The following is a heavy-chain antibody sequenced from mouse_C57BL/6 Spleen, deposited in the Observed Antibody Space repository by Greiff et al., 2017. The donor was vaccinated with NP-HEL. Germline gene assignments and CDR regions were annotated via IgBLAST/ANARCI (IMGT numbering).Heavy chain of an antibody. CDR2: IYPRSGNT. V-gene: IGHV1-81*01. CDR3: APITTVVDY. CDR1: GYTFTSYG. J-gene: IGHJ2*01. Sequence: VKVVESGAELARPGASVKLSCKASGYTFTSYGISWVKQRTGQGLEWIGEIYPRSGNTYYNEKFKGKATLTADKSSSTAYMELRSLTSEDSAVYFCAPITTVVDYWGQGTTLTVSS. D-gene: IGHD1-1*01.